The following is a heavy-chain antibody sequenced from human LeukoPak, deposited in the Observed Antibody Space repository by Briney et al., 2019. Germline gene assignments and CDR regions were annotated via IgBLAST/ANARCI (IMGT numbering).Heavy chain of an antibody. CDR2: MNPNSGNT. CDR1: GYTFTSYD. CDR3: ARGLGYCSSTSCRKPFDY. V-gene: IGHV1-8*01. Sequence: GASVKVSCKASGYTFTSYDINWVRQATGQGLEWMGWMNPNSGNTGYAQKFQGRVTMTRSTSISTAYMELSSLRSEDTAVYYCARGLGYCSSTSCRKPFDYWGQGTLVTVSS. J-gene: IGHJ4*02. D-gene: IGHD2-2*01.